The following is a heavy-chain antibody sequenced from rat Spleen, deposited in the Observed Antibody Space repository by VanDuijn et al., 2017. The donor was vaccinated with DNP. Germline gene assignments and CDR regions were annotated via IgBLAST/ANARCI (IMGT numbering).Heavy chain of an antibody. Sequence: EVHLVESGGGLVQPGRSMKLSCAASGFTFSNYGMAWVRQAPTKGLEWVASITNSGGSTYYRDSVKGRFIFSRNNAKNTLSLHMNSLQTEDTATYYCARALRRTVFAMDAWGQGTSVTVSS. V-gene: IGHV5S13*01. CDR1: GFTFSNYG. D-gene: IGHD1-11*01. CDR3: ARALRRTVFAMDA. J-gene: IGHJ4*01. CDR2: ITNSGGST.